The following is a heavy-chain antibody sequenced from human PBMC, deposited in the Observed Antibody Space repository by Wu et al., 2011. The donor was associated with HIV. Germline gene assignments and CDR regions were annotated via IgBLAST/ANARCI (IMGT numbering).Heavy chain of an antibody. CDR1: GGTFSIML. CDR2: HPLLGKP. D-gene: IGHD3-3*01. CDR3: ARGGDLEWINYYFYYYMDV. V-gene: IGHV1-69*11. J-gene: IGHJ6*03. Sequence: GGTFSIMLSAGCDRPLDKGLNGWEEHPLLGKPKYAQTFQGRISIIADESTSTAYMELSNLRSEDTAVYYCARGGDLEWINYYFYYYMDVWGKGTTVTVSS.